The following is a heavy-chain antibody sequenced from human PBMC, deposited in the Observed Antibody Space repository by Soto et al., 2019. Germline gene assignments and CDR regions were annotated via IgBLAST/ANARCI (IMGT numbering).Heavy chain of an antibody. CDR1: GGSFSGYY. D-gene: IGHD5-12*01. CDR3: ARGGQWLRTRYFDY. Sequence: LSLTCAVYGGSFSGYYWSWIRQPPGKGLEWIGEINHSGSTNYNPSLKSRVTISVDTSKNQFSLKLSSVTAADTAVYYCARGGQWLRTRYFDYWGQGTLVTVSS. V-gene: IGHV4-34*01. CDR2: INHSGST. J-gene: IGHJ4*02.